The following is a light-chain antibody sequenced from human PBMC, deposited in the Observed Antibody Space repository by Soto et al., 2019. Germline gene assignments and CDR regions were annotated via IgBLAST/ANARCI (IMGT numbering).Light chain of an antibody. CDR2: TAS. J-gene: IGKJ2*01. Sequence: DIQMTQSPSSLSASVGDRVTITCRASQSINNYLSWHQQKPGKAPKLLIYTASTLQGGVPSRFSGSGSGTDFTLAITSLQPEDFATYYCQETYSNLYTFGQGTKLEIK. V-gene: IGKV1-39*01. CDR3: QETYSNLYT. CDR1: QSINNY.